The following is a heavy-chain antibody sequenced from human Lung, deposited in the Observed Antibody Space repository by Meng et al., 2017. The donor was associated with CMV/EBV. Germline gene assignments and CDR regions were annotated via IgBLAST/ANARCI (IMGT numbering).Heavy chain of an antibody. V-gene: IGHV1-8*01. CDR3: ATGVADFEY. CDR1: GFTFTSYD. Sequence: QVQLVQAGAEVKKPGASVKVSCKASGFTFTSYDINWVRQGTGQGLEWMGWMNPNRGTTGYAQKFQGRVTMTRNISKSTAYMDLSSLRSEDTAVYYCATGVADFEYWGQGTLVTVSS. D-gene: IGHD6-19*01. J-gene: IGHJ4*02. CDR2: MNPNRGTT.